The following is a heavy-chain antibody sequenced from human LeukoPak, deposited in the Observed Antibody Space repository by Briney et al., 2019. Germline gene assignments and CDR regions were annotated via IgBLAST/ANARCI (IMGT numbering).Heavy chain of an antibody. CDR2: INHSGST. CDR1: GGSFSGYY. D-gene: IGHD2-15*01. CDR3: ARGGPYCSGGSCYYHYYYYGMDV. J-gene: IGHJ6*02. V-gene: IGHV4-34*01. Sequence: SETLSLTCAVYGGSFSGYYWSWIRQPPVKGLEWIGEINHSGSTNYNPSLKSRVTISVDTSKNQFSLKLSSVTAADTAVYYCARGGPYCSGGSCYYHYYYYGMDVWGQGTTVTVSS.